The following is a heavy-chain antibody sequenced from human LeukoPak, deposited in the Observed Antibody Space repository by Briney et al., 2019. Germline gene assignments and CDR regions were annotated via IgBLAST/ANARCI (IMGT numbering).Heavy chain of an antibody. CDR3: ERGSGRDGFNYAFDF. J-gene: IGHJ3*01. CDR2: ISGYDGNT. CDR1: GYTFTNYG. Sequence: ASXKVSCKASGYTFTNYGINWVRQAPGQGLEWMGWISGYDGNTYYAQKVQGRVTMTTDTSTNTAHMELRSLRSDDTAVCYCERGSGRDGFNYAFDFWGQGTMVTVSS. V-gene: IGHV1-18*01. D-gene: IGHD5-24*01.